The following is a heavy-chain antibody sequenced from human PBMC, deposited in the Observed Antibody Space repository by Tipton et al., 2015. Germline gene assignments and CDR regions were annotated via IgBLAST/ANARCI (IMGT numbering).Heavy chain of an antibody. CDR3: AKDMKGRTPDNS. D-gene: IGHD1/OR15-1a*01. Sequence: SLRLSCAASGFTLSSYVMSWVRQAPGKGLEYISAISYSGDTTYYADSVKGRFTISRGNSKNMLYLQMNSLRAEDTALYFCAKDMKGRTPDNSWGQGTLVTVSS. J-gene: IGHJ4*02. CDR1: GFTLSSYV. V-gene: IGHV3-23*01. CDR2: ISYSGDTT.